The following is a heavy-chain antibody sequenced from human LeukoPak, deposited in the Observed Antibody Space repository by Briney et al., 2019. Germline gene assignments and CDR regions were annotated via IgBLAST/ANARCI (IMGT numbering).Heavy chain of an antibody. CDR3: AREDIVATIDY. V-gene: IGHV3-21*01. Sequence: GGSLRLSCAASGFTFSSFSMNWVRQAPGKGLEWVSSISSSSSYIYYADSVKGRFTISRDNAKNSLYLQMNSLRAEDTAVYYCAREDIVATIDYWGQGTLVTVSS. J-gene: IGHJ4*02. D-gene: IGHD5-12*01. CDR1: GFTFSSFS. CDR2: ISSSSSYI.